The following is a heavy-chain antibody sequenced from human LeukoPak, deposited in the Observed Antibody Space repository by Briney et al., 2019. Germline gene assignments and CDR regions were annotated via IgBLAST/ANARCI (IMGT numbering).Heavy chain of an antibody. J-gene: IGHJ4*02. CDR1: GFNFNIFG. Sequence: PGGSLRLSCTASGFNFNIFGMYWVRQAPGKGLEWVGFIRNDGTHEKYGDSVKGRFTIFRDNSKNTLYLLMNSVRSEDTAVYYCARDPESNGYSDGSFDYWGQGTLVGVSS. V-gene: IGHV3-30*02. CDR3: ARDPESNGYSDGSFDY. D-gene: IGHD3-22*01. CDR2: IRNDGTHE.